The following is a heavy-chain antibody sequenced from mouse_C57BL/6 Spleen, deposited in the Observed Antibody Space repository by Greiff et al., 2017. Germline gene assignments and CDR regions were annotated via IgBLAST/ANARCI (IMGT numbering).Heavy chain of an antibody. CDR2: ISYDGSN. D-gene: IGHD1-1*01. V-gene: IGHV3-6*01. CDR3: ARGDYYGDY. J-gene: IGHJ2*01. CDR1: GYSITSGYY. Sequence: VQLQQSGPGLVKPSQSLSLTCSVTGYSITSGYYWNWIRQFPGNKLEWMGYISYDGSNNYNPSLKNRISITRDTSKNQFFLKLNSVTTEDTATYYCARGDYYGDYWGQGTTLTVSS.